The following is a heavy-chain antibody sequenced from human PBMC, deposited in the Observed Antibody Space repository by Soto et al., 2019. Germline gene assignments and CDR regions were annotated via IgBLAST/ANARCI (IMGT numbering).Heavy chain of an antibody. CDR1: GFTFSSYA. CDR3: ARGTTESGSYYFPMGY. CDR2: ISYDGSNK. D-gene: IGHD3-10*01. Sequence: QVQLVESGGGVVQPGRSLRLSCAASGFTFSSYAMHWVRQAPGKGLEWAAVISYDGSNKYYADSVKGRFTISRDNSKNTLYLQMNSLRAEDTAVYYCARGTTESGSYYFPMGYWGQGTLVTVSS. V-gene: IGHV3-30-3*01. J-gene: IGHJ4*02.